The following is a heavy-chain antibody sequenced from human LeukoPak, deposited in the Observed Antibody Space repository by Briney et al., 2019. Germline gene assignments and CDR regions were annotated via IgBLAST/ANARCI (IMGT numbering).Heavy chain of an antibody. CDR2: INHSGST. CDR1: GGSFSGYY. Sequence: KPSETPSLTCAVYGGSFSGYYWSWIRQPPGKGLEWIGEINHSGSTNYNPSLKSRVTISVDTSKNQFSLKLSSVTAADTAVYYCARRGIGGNSFFDYWGQGTLVTVSS. J-gene: IGHJ4*02. CDR3: ARRGIGGNSFFDY. V-gene: IGHV4-34*01. D-gene: IGHD4-23*01.